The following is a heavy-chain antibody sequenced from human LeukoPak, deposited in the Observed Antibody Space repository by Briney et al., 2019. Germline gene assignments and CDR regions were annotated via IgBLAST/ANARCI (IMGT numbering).Heavy chain of an antibody. J-gene: IGHJ4*02. CDR3: ARARGLIYSDYDLFDY. V-gene: IGHV1-2*02. CDR2: INPKTGGT. CDR1: GYTFSDYY. D-gene: IGHD5-12*01. Sequence: GASVKVSCKASGYTFSDYYIHWVRQAPGQGLELVGWINPKTGGTDYAQRFQGSVTMTRDTSINTAYMELNRLKFDDTAVFYCARARGLIYSDYDLFDYWGQGTLVTVSS.